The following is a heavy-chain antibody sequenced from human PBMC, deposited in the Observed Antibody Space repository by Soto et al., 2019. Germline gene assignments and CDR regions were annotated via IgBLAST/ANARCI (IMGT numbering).Heavy chain of an antibody. J-gene: IGHJ6*02. CDR2: ISYDGSNK. CDR3: ARGDNGPGIAVAGAYYYYGMDV. Sequence: LRLSCAASGFTFSSYAMHWVRQAPGKGLEWVAVISYDGSNKYYADSVKGRFTISRDNSKNTLYLQMNSLRAEDTAVYYCARGDNGPGIAVAGAYYYYGMDVWGQGTTVTVSS. V-gene: IGHV3-30-3*01. D-gene: IGHD6-19*01. CDR1: GFTFSSYA.